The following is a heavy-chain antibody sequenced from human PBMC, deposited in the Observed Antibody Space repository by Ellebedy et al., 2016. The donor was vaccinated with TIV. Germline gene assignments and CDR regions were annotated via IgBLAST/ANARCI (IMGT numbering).Heavy chain of an antibody. J-gene: IGHJ5*02. D-gene: IGHD1-1*01. CDR1: AGSISSRSYY. Sequence: MPSETLSLTCTVSAGSISSRSYYWGWVRQTPGKGLAYLGCISYSGNTYYNPSLNIRVTISVDTSKNKFSLRLRSVTAPDTAVYSCARLHDWYEGGWFDPWGQGTLVTVSS. V-gene: IGHV4-39*01. CDR3: ARLHDWYEGGWFDP. CDR2: ISYSGNT.